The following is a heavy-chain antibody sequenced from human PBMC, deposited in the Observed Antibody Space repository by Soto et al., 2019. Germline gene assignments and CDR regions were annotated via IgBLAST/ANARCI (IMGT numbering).Heavy chain of an antibody. Sequence: ASVKVSCKASGYIFTAYSMHWVRQAPGQGLEWMGVVNPSGGSTNYAQKFQGRITMTRDTSTSTVYMDLSSLTSEDTAVYYCAREENCSDGICYSEYLQRCGQGPLVTVYS. CDR1: GYIFTAYS. D-gene: IGHD2-15*01. J-gene: IGHJ1*01. CDR2: VNPSGGST. V-gene: IGHV1-46*01. CDR3: AREENCSDGICYSEYLQR.